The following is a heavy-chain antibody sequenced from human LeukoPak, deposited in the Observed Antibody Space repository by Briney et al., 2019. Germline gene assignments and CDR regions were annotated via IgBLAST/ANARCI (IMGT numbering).Heavy chain of an antibody. J-gene: IGHJ5*02. CDR1: GGSFSGYY. Sequence: SETPSLTCAVYGGSFSGYYWSWIRQPPGKGLEWIGEINHSGSTNYNPSLKSRVTISVHTSKNQFSLKLSSVTAADTAVYYCAIHIVVVPAAKKKNWFDPWGQGTLVTVSS. V-gene: IGHV4-34*01. CDR2: INHSGST. CDR3: AIHIVVVPAAKKKNWFDP. D-gene: IGHD2-2*01.